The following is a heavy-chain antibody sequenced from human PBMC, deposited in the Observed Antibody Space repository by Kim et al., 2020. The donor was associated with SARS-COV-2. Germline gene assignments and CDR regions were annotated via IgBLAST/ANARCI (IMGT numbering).Heavy chain of an antibody. J-gene: IGHJ4*02. Sequence: SVKVSCKASGGTFSSYAISWVRQAPGQGLEWMGRIIPILGIANYAQKFQGRVTITADKSTSTAYMELSSLRSEDTAVYYCARESPGAARPNYWGQGTLVTVSS. CDR1: GGTFSSYA. CDR3: ARESPGAARPNY. CDR2: IIPILGIA. D-gene: IGHD6-6*01. V-gene: IGHV1-69*04.